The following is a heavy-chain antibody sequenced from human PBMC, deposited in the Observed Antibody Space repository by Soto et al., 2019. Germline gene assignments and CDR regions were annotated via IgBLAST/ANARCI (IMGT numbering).Heavy chain of an antibody. CDR3: ASGIVVVPATDYYYYYMDV. CDR2: IYYSGST. CDR1: GGSISSYY. V-gene: IGHV4-59*12. D-gene: IGHD2-2*01. Sequence: SETLSLTCTVSGGSISSYYWSWIRQPSGKGLEWIGYIYYSGSTNYNPSLKSRVTISVDTSKNQFSLKLSSVTAADTAVYYCASGIVVVPATDYYYYYMDVWGKGTTVPVSS. J-gene: IGHJ6*03.